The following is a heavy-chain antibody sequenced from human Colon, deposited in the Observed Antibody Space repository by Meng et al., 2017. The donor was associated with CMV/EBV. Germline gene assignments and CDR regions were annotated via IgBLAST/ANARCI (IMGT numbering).Heavy chain of an antibody. CDR2: ISYDGSNK. D-gene: IGHD3-3*01. CDR1: A. Sequence: AMHWVRQAPGKGLEWVAVISYDGSNKYYADSVKGRFTISRDNSKNTLYLQMNSLRAEDTAVYYCARGQYYDFWSGYYHTDNWFDPWGQGTLVTVSS. J-gene: IGHJ5*02. CDR3: ARGQYYDFWSGYYHTDNWFDP. V-gene: IGHV3-30-3*01.